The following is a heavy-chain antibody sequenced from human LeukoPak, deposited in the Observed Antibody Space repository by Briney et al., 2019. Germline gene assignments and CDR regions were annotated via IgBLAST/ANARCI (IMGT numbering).Heavy chain of an antibody. CDR3: ARSGAARYLDP. D-gene: IGHD6-6*01. Sequence: PGGSLRLSCADSGSTFSNFWMTWVRQAPGKGLEWVANIKEDGSEKYYVDPVKGRFTISRDNAKNSLYLQMNSLRADDTAVYYCARSGAARYLDPWGQGTLVTVSS. V-gene: IGHV3-7*01. J-gene: IGHJ5*02. CDR1: GSTFSNFW. CDR2: IKEDGSEK.